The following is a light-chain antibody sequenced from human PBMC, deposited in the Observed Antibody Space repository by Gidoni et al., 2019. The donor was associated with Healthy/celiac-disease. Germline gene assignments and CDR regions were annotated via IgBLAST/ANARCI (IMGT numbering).Light chain of an antibody. CDR1: ALPKQY. Sequence: SYDLQHPPPWSVSPGQTARITCSGDALPKQYAYWYQQKPGQAPVLVIYKDSERPSGIPERFSGSSSGTTVTLTISGVQAEDEADYYCQSADSSGTYQVFGGGTKLTVL. CDR2: KDS. V-gene: IGLV3-25*03. CDR3: QSADSSGTYQV. J-gene: IGLJ2*01.